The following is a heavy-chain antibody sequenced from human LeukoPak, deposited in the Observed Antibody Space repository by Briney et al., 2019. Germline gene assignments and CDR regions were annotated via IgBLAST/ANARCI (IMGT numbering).Heavy chain of an antibody. CDR2: ISSSSSYI. D-gene: IGHD3-10*01. J-gene: IGHJ4*02. Sequence: GGSLRLSCAASGFTFSSYSMNWVRQAPGKGVEGVSSISSSSSYIYYADSVKGRFTISRDNAKNSLYLQMNSLRAEDTAVYYCARGSGSYRDFDYWGQGTLVTVSS. CDR3: ARGSGSYRDFDY. V-gene: IGHV3-21*01. CDR1: GFTFSSYS.